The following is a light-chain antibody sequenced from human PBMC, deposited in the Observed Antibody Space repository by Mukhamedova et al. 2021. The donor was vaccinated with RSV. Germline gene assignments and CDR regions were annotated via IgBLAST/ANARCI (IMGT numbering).Light chain of an antibody. Sequence: GQAPKCLIHSAPSLQTGVPSRFSGSRSGTDPTLIISGRQPEDFGTYYCQQYKSHPQTFGQGTRVEVK. CDR2: SAP. J-gene: IGKJ1*01. V-gene: IGKV1-16*01. CDR3: QQYKSHPQT.